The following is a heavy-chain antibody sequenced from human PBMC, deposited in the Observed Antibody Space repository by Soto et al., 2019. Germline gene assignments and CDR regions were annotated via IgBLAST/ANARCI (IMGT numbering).Heavy chain of an antibody. J-gene: IGHJ4*02. CDR3: ASFACSGGSCYFDY. CDR1: GDSISSYY. D-gene: IGHD2-15*01. CDR2: IYYSGST. V-gene: IGHV4-59*01. Sequence: PSETLSLTCSVSGDSISSYYWSWIRQPPGKGLEWIGYIYYSGSTNYNPSLKSRVTISVDTSKNQFSLKLSSVTAADTAVYYCASFACSGGSCYFDYWGQGTLVTVSS.